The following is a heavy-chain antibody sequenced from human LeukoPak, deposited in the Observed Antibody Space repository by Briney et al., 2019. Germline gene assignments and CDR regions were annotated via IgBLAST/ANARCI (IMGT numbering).Heavy chain of an antibody. D-gene: IGHD3-9*01. CDR3: ARVDGYDIRRGRSYYYYYMDV. CDR2: IYTSGST. Sequence: PSETLSLTCTVSGGSISSGSYYWSWIRQPAGKGLEWIGRIYTSGSTNYNPSLKSRVTISVDTSKNQFSLKLSSVTAADTAVYYCARVDGYDIRRGRSYYYYYMDVWGKGTTVTVSS. J-gene: IGHJ6*03. V-gene: IGHV4-61*02. CDR1: GGSISSGSYY.